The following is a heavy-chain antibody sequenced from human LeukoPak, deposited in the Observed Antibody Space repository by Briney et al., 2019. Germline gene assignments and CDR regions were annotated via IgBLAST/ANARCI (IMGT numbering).Heavy chain of an antibody. V-gene: IGHV3-21*06. CDR3: LRGDRRES. CDR1: GFTFSHYA. CDR2: IDRRGGYM. Sequence: GGSLTLSSAASGFTFSHYALHWVRQAPGKWLEWVSSIDRRGGYMFYADSVKGRFIISRDNDNDSLYLQMNSLRVEDTAVYYCLRGDRRESWGQGTMVTICS. J-gene: IGHJ4*02.